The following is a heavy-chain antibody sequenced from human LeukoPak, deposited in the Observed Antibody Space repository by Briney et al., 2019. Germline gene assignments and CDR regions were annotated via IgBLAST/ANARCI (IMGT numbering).Heavy chain of an antibody. J-gene: IGHJ5*02. CDR1: GGSISSYY. Sequence: PSETLSLTCTVSGGSISSYYWSWIRQPPGKGLEWIGYIYYSGSTNYNPSLKSRVTISVDTSKSQFSLKLSSVTAADAAVYYCARDQGVYDSSGYYYGVWFDPWGQGTLVTVSS. CDR2: IYYSGST. V-gene: IGHV4-59*01. CDR3: ARDQGVYDSSGYYYGVWFDP. D-gene: IGHD3-22*01.